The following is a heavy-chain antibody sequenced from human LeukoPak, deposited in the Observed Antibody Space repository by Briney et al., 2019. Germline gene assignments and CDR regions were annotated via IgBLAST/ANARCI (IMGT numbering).Heavy chain of an antibody. Sequence: SVKVSCKASGGTFSSYAISWVRQAPGQGLEWMGGVIPIFGTANYAQKFQGRVTITTDESTSTAYMELSSLRSEDTAVYYCARAGPSTNPHYYYYYMDVWGKGTTVTVSS. D-gene: IGHD2-2*01. CDR2: VIPIFGTA. CDR1: GGTFSSYA. J-gene: IGHJ6*03. CDR3: ARAGPSTNPHYYYYYMDV. V-gene: IGHV1-69*05.